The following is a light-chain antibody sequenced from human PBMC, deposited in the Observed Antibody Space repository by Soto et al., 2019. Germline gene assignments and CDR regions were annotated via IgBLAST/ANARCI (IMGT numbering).Light chain of an antibody. CDR2: GAS. V-gene: IGKV3-20*01. J-gene: IGKJ1*01. Sequence: EIVLTQSPGTLSLSPGERATLSCRTSQSVSSSYLAWYQHKPGQAPRLLIYGASSRATGIPDRFSGSGSGTDFTLTISRLEPEDFAVYYCQQYVTYPWTFGQGTKVEIK. CDR3: QQYVTYPWT. CDR1: QSVSSSY.